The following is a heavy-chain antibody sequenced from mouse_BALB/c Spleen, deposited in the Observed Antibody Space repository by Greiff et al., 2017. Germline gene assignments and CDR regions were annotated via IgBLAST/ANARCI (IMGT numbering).Heavy chain of an antibody. Sequence: EVQLVESGGGLVQPGGSLKLSCAASGFDFSRSCMSWVRQAPGKGLEWIGEINPDSSTINYTPSLKDKFIISRDNAENTLYLQMSKVRSEDTALYYCARRGFFYAMDDWGQGTSVTVSS. CDR1: GFDFSRSC. CDR3: ARRGFFYAMDD. V-gene: IGHV4-1*02. J-gene: IGHJ4*01. CDR2: INPDSSTI.